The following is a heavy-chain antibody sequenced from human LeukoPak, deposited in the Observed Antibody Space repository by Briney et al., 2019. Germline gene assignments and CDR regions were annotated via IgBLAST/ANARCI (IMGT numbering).Heavy chain of an antibody. Sequence: PGRSLRLSCAASGFTFSSYGMHWVRQAPGKGLEWVAVISYDGSNKYYADYVKGRFTISRDNSKNTLYLQMNSLRAEDTAVYYCAKDSAPSYFVWLSTHYFDYWGQGTLVTVSS. J-gene: IGHJ4*02. CDR3: AKDSAPSYFVWLSTHYFDY. V-gene: IGHV3-30*18. CDR1: GFTFSSYG. CDR2: ISYDGSNK. D-gene: IGHD3-9*01.